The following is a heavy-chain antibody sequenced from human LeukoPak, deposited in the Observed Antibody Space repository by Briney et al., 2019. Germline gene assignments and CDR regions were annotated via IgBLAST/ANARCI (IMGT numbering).Heavy chain of an antibody. CDR1: GYTFTSFA. D-gene: IGHD2-2*01. V-gene: IGHV1-18*01. CDR2: ISGYNGNT. CDR3: ARVRLYQNWFDP. Sequence: GASVKVSCKASGYTFTSFAIGWVRQAPGQGLEWMGWISGYNGNTNYAQKLQGRVTMTTDTSTSTAYMELRSLRSGDTAVYYCARVRLYQNWFDPWGQGTLVIVSS. J-gene: IGHJ5*02.